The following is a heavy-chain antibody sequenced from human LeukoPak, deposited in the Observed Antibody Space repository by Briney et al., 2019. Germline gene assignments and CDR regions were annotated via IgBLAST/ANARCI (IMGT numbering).Heavy chain of an antibody. CDR1: GYTFISYS. Sequence: ASVKVSCKAYGYTFISYSFNWVRQAPGQGLEWMGWISAYNGNTNYAEKFQDRVTMTTDTSTSTAYMELRSLISDDTAVYYCARDQGAVADSPDYWGQGTLVTVSS. CDR3: ARDQGAVADSPDY. D-gene: IGHD6-19*01. V-gene: IGHV1-18*01. CDR2: ISAYNGNT. J-gene: IGHJ4*02.